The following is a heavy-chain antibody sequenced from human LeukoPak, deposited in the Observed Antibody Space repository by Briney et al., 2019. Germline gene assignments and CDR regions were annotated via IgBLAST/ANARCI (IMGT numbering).Heavy chain of an antibody. CDR1: GFTFSDYY. V-gene: IGHV3-23*01. D-gene: IGHD3-22*01. J-gene: IGHJ4*02. CDR3: AKDFPQVPQDYYDSICYFDY. CDR2: ISGSGGST. Sequence: GGSLRLTCAASGFTFSDYYMSWIRQAPGKGVEWVSAISGSGGSTYYADSVKGRFTISRDNSKNTLYLQMNSLRAEDTAVYYCAKDFPQVPQDYYDSICYFDYWGQGTLVTVSS.